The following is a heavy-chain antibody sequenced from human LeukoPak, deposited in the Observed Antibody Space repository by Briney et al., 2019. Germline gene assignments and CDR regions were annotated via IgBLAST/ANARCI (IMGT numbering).Heavy chain of an antibody. CDR3: AGDRLHQHYGSENLISYMDV. V-gene: IGHV4-61*02. Sequence: SETLSLTCTVSGGSISSGSYYWSWIRQPAGKGLEWIGRVYTSGSTNYNPSLKSRVTISVDTSKNQFSLKLSSVTAADTAVYYCAGDRLHQHYGSENLISYMDVWGKGATVTISS. CDR1: GGSISSGSYY. CDR2: VYTSGST. D-gene: IGHD3-10*01. J-gene: IGHJ6*03.